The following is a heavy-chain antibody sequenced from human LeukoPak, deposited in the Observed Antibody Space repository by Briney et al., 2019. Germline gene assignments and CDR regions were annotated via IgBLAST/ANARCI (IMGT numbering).Heavy chain of an antibody. CDR2: LYYTGST. CDR1: GGSIGSRYY. J-gene: IGHJ4*02. Sequence: PSETLSLTCSVSGGSIGSRYYWGWIRQSPGKGLEWIGGLYYTGSTYYNPSLKSRITISVDTSKNQFSLKLTSVTAADTAVYYCASVYSLYDNWGQGILVIVSS. V-gene: IGHV4-39*01. D-gene: IGHD6-13*01. CDR3: ASVYSLYDN.